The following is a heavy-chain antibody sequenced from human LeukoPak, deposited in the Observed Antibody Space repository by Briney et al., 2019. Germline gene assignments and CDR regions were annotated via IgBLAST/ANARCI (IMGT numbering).Heavy chain of an antibody. Sequence: PSETLSLTCTVSGGSISSYYWSWIRQPAGKGLEWIGRIYTSGSTNYNPSLKSRVTMSVDTSKNQFSLKLSSVTAADTAVYYCARGAYDFWSGYCHGAFDIWGQGTMVTVSS. CDR3: ARGAYDFWSGYCHGAFDI. CDR1: GGSISSYY. J-gene: IGHJ3*02. CDR2: IYTSGST. D-gene: IGHD3-3*01. V-gene: IGHV4-4*07.